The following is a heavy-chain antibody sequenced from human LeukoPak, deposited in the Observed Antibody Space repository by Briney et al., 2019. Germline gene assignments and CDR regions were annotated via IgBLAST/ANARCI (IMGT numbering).Heavy chain of an antibody. CDR3: ARLNVDTDN. V-gene: IGHV4-39*01. CDR1: GGSISSSSYY. D-gene: IGHD5-18*01. CDR2: IYYSGST. Sequence: SETLSLTRTVSGGSISSSSYYWGWIRQPPGKGLEWIGSIYYSGSTYYNPSLKSRVTISVDTSKNQFSLKLSSVTAADTAVYYCARLNVDTDNWGQGTLVTVSS. J-gene: IGHJ4*02.